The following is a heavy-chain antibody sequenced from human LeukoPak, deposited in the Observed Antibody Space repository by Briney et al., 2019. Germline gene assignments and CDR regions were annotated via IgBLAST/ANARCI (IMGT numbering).Heavy chain of an antibody. CDR2: ISSSGSTI. CDR3: AKDQIRADYGAYY. D-gene: IGHD4-17*01. V-gene: IGHV3-11*01. J-gene: IGHJ4*02. CDR1: GFTFSDYY. Sequence: KTGGSLRLSCAASGFTFSDYYMSWIRQAPGKGLEWVSYISSSGSTIYYADSVKGRFTISRDNAKNSLYLQMNSLRAEDTAVYYCAKDQIRADYGAYYWGQGTLVTVSS.